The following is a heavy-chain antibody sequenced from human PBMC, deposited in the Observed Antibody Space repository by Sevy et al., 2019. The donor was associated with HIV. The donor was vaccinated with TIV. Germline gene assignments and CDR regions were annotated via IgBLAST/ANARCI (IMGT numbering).Heavy chain of an antibody. CDR2: INPSGGT. CDR1: GGSFTSYY. D-gene: IGHD3-22*01. Sequence: SENLSLTCAVSGGSFTSYYWTWIRQPPGKGLEWIGEINPSGGTNYNPSLKSRITMSLDTSKNQFSLKVNSVSAADTAVYYCARCNIQVTMIVVDVTGGIYHFDSWGQGTLVTVSS. V-gene: IGHV4-34*01. J-gene: IGHJ4*02. CDR3: ARCNIQVTMIVVDVTGGIYHFDS.